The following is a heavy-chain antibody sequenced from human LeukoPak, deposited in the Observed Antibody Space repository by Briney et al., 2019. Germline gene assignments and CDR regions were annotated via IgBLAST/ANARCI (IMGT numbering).Heavy chain of an antibody. V-gene: IGHV1-69*05. CDR3: ARDPLAAPTSRGWFDP. J-gene: IGHJ5*02. Sequence: ASVKVSCEASGGTFSSYAISWVRQAPGQGLEWMGGIIPIFGTANYAQKFQGRVTITTDESTSTAYMELSSLRSEDTAVYYCARDPLAAPTSRGWFDPWGQGTLVTVSS. CDR1: GGTFSSYA. CDR2: IIPIFGTA. D-gene: IGHD6-6*01.